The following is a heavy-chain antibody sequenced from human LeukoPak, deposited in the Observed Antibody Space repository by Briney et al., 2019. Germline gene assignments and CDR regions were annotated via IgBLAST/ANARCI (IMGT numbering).Heavy chain of an antibody. CDR2: FSGSDSTT. J-gene: IGHJ6*02. D-gene: IGHD6-13*01. Sequence: GGSLRLSCAASEFTFRNYAMSWVRQAPGKGLEWVSAFSGSDSTTYYADSVKGRFTISRDNAKNSLYLQMNSLRDEDTAVYYCARVEQQPRAVCGMDVWGQGTTVTVSS. CDR1: EFTFRNYA. V-gene: IGHV3-23*01. CDR3: ARVEQQPRAVCGMDV.